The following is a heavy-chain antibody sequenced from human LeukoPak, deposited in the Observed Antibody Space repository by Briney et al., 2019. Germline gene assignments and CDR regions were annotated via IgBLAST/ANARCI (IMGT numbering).Heavy chain of an antibody. Sequence: GASVKVSCKVSGYTFTSYTMHWVRQAPGQRLEWMGWSNAGNGNTKYSQEFQGRVTITRDTSASTAYMELSSLRSEDTAVYYCAINDFPSYYESDWFDPWGQGTLVTVSS. V-gene: IGHV1-3*02. CDR2: SNAGNGNT. CDR3: AINDFPSYYESDWFDP. J-gene: IGHJ5*02. CDR1: GYTFTSYT. D-gene: IGHD1-26*01.